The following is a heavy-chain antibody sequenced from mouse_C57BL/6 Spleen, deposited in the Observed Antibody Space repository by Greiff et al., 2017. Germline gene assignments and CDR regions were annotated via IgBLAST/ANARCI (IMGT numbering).Heavy chain of an antibody. D-gene: IGHD1-1*01. J-gene: IGHJ4*01. CDR2: IDPSDSYT. CDR1: GYTFTSYW. V-gene: IGHV1-59*01. Sequence: QVQLKQPGAELVRPGTSVKLSCKASGYTFTSYWMHWVKQRPGQGLEWIGVIDPSDSYTNYNQKFKGKATLTVDTSSSTAYMQLSSLTSEDSAVYYCASREAVYYGSSSLGYAMDYWGQGTSVTVSS. CDR3: ASREAVYYGSSSLGYAMDY.